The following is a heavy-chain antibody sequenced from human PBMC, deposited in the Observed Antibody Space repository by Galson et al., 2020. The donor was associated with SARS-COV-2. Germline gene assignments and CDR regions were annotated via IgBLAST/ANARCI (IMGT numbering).Heavy chain of an antibody. Sequence: SETLSLTCTVSGGSIDRPDNYWAWIRQPPGKGLEYIRYIFHNGAAYYSPSLKSRLTISLDTSKDEFYLRLNSVTAADTAVYYCATIPIYGIYWYFDVWGRGTLVSVSS. J-gene: IGHJ2*01. D-gene: IGHD4-17*01. CDR2: IFHNGAA. V-gene: IGHV4-30-4*08. CDR1: GGSIDRPDNY. CDR3: ATIPIYGIYWYFDV.